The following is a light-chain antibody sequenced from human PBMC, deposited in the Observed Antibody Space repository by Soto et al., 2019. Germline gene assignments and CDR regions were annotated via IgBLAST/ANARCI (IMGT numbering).Light chain of an antibody. CDR2: ANS. V-gene: IGLV1-40*01. CDR3: QSYDSRLSGSV. J-gene: IGLJ2*01. Sequence: QSVLTQPPSVSGAPGQRVTISCTGSSSKIGAGYDVHWYQQLPGTAPKLLIYANSNRPSGVPDRFSGSKSGTSASLAITGLRAADEADYYCQSYDSRLSGSVFGGGTQLTVL. CDR1: SSKIGAGYD.